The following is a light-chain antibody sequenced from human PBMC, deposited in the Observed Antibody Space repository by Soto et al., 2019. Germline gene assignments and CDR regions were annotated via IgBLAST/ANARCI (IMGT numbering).Light chain of an antibody. CDR1: QSISSY. V-gene: IGKV1-39*01. J-gene: IGKJ4*01. Sequence: QVTQTPYSLSASQGYRVTITCRASQSISSYLNWYQQKPGKAPKLLIYAASSLQSGVPSRFSGSGSGTDFTLTISSLQPEDFATYYCQQSYSTPLTFGGGTMVDIK. CDR3: QQSYSTPLT. CDR2: AAS.